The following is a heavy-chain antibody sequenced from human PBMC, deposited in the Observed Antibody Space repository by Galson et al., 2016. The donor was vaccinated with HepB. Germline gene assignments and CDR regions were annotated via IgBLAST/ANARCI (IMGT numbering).Heavy chain of an antibody. CDR2: IYTTGST. J-gene: IGHJ4*02. Sequence: TLSLTCIVSGDSIISDSYHYWSWIRQPVGEGLEWVGLIYTTGSTSYNPSLKSRLTMSLDTSKNQFSLELGSVTAADTAIYYRGRELGSWGQGTLVTV. D-gene: IGHD3-16*01. CDR1: GDSIISDSYHY. CDR3: GRELGS. V-gene: IGHV4-61*02.